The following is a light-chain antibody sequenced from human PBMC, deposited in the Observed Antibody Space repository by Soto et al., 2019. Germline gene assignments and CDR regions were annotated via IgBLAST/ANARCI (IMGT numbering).Light chain of an antibody. CDR1: SSNIERNT. Sequence: QPVLTQPPSASGTPGQRVTISCSGSSSNIERNTVNWYQQLPGTAPKLLIHTNNQRSSGVPDRFSGSKSGTSASLAISGLQSEDEADYYCAAWDDSLNGRDWVFGGGTKVTVL. V-gene: IGLV1-44*01. CDR2: TNN. J-gene: IGLJ3*02. CDR3: AAWDDSLNGRDWV.